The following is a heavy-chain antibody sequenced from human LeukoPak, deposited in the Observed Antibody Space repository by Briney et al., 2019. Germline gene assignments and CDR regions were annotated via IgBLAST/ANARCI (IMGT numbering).Heavy chain of an antibody. CDR1: GFTFSSYS. V-gene: IGHV3-21*01. Sequence: PGGSLRLSCAASGFTFSSYSMNWVRQAPGKGLKWVSSISSSSSYIYYADSVKGRLTISRDNAKNSLYLQMNSLRAEDTAVYYCARDKGITGRADYWAQGTLVTVSS. J-gene: IGHJ4*02. CDR2: ISSSSSYI. CDR3: ARDKGITGRADY. D-gene: IGHD1-20*01.